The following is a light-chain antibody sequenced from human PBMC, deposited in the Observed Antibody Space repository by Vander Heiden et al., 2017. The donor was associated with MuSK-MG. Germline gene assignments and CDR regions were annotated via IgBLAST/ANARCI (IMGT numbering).Light chain of an antibody. J-gene: IGLJ2*01. CDR2: EGR. CDR1: SADVVGYNL. V-gene: IGLV2-23*03. CDR3: SSYAGSETFEV. Sequence: QSALTQPASVSGSPGQSITISCTGTSADVVGYNLVSWYQQHPGKAPKLMIYEGRKRPSGVSGRFSGSKSGNTASLTIAGLQAEDEADYYCSSYAGSETFEVFGGGTKLTVL.